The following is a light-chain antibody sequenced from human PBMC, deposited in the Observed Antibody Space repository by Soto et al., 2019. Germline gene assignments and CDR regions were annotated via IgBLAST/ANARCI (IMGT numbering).Light chain of an antibody. CDR2: TAS. J-gene: IGKJ1*01. V-gene: IGKV1-17*01. CDR3: LQHNDYPWT. Sequence: DLQMTQSPSSLSSSIGDRVTITCRASQVIGNDVAWYQQKPPKAPELLIYTASSLQSGVPSTFSGSGSGTEFTLTISSLQPEDCAHYYCLQHNDYPWTFGQGTKVEI. CDR1: QVIGND.